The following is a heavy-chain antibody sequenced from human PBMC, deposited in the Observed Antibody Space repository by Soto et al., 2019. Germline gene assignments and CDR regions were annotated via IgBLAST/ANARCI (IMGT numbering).Heavy chain of an antibody. V-gene: IGHV3-23*01. CDR2: ITGNGDTT. CDR3: ANIDGDVDY. D-gene: IGHD1-26*01. CDR1: GFTVINNG. J-gene: IGHJ4*02. Sequence: EVQVLPSGGGLVPPGGSMRLSCAGSGFTVINNGMCWVRQAPGQGQERVSAITGNGDTTYYADSVKGRFTISMDNSKSTLYPQMNLLRTVDTAVYYCANIDGDVDYWGQGTLVTVSS.